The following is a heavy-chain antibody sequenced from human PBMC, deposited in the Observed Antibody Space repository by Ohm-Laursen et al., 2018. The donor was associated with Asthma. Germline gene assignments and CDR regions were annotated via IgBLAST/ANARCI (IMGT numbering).Heavy chain of an antibody. CDR3: ARAYCRSTSCYDY. D-gene: IGHD2-2*01. Sequence: ASVKVSCKASGYTLTSYSIHWVRQAPGQGLEWMGIINPNGGSTTYAQKFQGRVTMTRDTSTSTVYMDLSSLSSEDTAVYYCARAYCRSTSCYDYWGQGSLVTVSS. CDR2: INPNGGST. V-gene: IGHV1-46*01. CDR1: GYTLTSYS. J-gene: IGHJ4*02.